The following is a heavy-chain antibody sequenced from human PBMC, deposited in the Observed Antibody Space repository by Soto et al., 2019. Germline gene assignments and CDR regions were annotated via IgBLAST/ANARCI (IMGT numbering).Heavy chain of an antibody. D-gene: IGHD6-6*01. CDR2: NYDSGST. CDR1: GGSISSYY. J-gene: IGHJ4*02. Sequence: SETLSLTCTVSGGSISSYYWSWIRQPPGKGLEWIGYNYDSGSTNYNPSLKSRVTISVDTSKNQFSLKLTSVTAADTAVYYCAAPPRYWGQGTLVTVSS. CDR3: AAPPRY. V-gene: IGHV4-59*01.